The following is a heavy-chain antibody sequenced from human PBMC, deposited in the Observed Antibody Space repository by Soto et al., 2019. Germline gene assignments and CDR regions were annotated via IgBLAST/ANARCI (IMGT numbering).Heavy chain of an antibody. CDR1: GGSISSSSYY. Sequence: SETLSLTCTVSGGSISSSSYYWGWIRQPPGKGLEWIGSIYYSGSTYYNPSLKSRVTISVDTSKNQFSLKLSSVTAADTAVYYCASPGYACRGRSCYPTHPYYYGMDLWGQGTTVTVSS. V-gene: IGHV4-39*01. CDR2: IYYSGST. J-gene: IGHJ6*02. CDR3: ASPGYACRGRSCYPTHPYYYGMDL. D-gene: IGHD2-15*01.